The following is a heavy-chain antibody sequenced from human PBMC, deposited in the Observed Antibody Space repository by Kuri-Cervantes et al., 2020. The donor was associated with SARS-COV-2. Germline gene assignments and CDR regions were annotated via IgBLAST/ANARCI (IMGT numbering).Heavy chain of an antibody. V-gene: IGHV3-48*04. J-gene: IGHJ6*03. CDR1: GFTFSSYA. D-gene: IGHD1-7*01. CDR2: ISSSGSTI. Sequence: GGSLRLSCAASGFTFSSYAMHWIRQAPGKGLEWVSYISSSGSTIYYADSVKGRFTISRDNAKNSLYLLMNTLRAEDTAVYYCARTLASITGTYMDVWGKGTTVTVSS. CDR3: ARTLASITGTYMDV.